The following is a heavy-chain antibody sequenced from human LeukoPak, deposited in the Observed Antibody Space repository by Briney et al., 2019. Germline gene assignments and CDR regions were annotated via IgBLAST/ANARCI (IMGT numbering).Heavy chain of an antibody. D-gene: IGHD1-1*01. Sequence: PSETLSLTCTVSGGSISSYYWSWIRQPTGKGLEWMGYISYSGSTNFNPSLKSRVTISVDTSKNQFSLKLSSVTAADTAVYYCAREGTAGTNLNWFDPWGQGTLVTVSS. CDR1: GGSISSYY. V-gene: IGHV4-59*01. J-gene: IGHJ5*02. CDR3: AREGTAGTNLNWFDP. CDR2: ISYSGST.